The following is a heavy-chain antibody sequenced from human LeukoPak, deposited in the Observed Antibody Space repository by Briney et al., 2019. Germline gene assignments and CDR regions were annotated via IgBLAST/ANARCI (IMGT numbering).Heavy chain of an antibody. CDR3: ARQKESDAFDI. J-gene: IGHJ3*02. Sequence: GESLKISCKGSGYSFTSYWIGRVRQMPGKGLEWMGIIYPGDSDTRYSPSFQGQVTISADKSISTAYLQWSSLKASDTDMYYCARQKESDAFDIWGQGTIVTVSS. CDR2: IYPGDSDT. V-gene: IGHV5-51*01. CDR1: GYSFTSYW.